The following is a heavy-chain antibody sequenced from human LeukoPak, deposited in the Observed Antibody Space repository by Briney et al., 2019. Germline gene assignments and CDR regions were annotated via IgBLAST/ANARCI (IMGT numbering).Heavy chain of an antibody. CDR3: ASMPYDFWSGYGYYYMDV. V-gene: IGHV4-39*01. CDR2: IYYSGST. CDR1: GGSISSSSYY. D-gene: IGHD3-3*01. J-gene: IGHJ6*03. Sequence: SETLSLTCTVSGGSISSSSYYWGWIRQPPGRGLVWLGWIYYSGSTDYNPSIKSRVTISVDTSKNQFSLKLSSVTAADTAVYYCASMPYDFWSGYGYYYMDVWGKGTTVTVSS.